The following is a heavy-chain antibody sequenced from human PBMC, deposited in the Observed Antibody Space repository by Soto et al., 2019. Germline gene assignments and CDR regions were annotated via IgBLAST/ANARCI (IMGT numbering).Heavy chain of an antibody. CDR3: ARHGFGSLHGLVDV. CDR2: IQYNGYS. Sequence: QVQLQESGPGLVKPSETLSLTCTVSGGSITNYYCSWFRQPPGKGLEWIGYIQYNGYSAYNLSLKRRVTMSRDTSQTQFSLMLESVTATDTAVYYCARHGFGSLHGLVDVRGQGTTVIVSS. J-gene: IGHJ6*02. CDR1: GGSITNYY. D-gene: IGHD3-10*01. V-gene: IGHV4-59*08.